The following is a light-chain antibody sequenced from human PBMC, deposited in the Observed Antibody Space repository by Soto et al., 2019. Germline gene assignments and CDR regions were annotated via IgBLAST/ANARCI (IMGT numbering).Light chain of an antibody. CDR3: PPSGSAPA. Sequence: EIVLTQSPGTLSLSPGERATLSCRASQSVSSSYLAWYQQKPGQAPRLLSYGASSRATGIPDRFSGSGSGTDFTLVLSCVEPEGVAVYYCPPSGSAPAFGGATNVDIK. CDR1: QSVSSSY. CDR2: GAS. J-gene: IGKJ4*01. V-gene: IGKV3-20*01.